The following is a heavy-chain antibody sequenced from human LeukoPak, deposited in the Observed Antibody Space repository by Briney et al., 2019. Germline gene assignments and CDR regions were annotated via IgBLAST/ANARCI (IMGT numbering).Heavy chain of an antibody. D-gene: IGHD3-9*01. CDR1: GGSISSYY. V-gene: IGHV4-59*01. Sequence: SETLSLTCTVSGGSISSYYWSWIRQPPGKGLEWIGYIYYSGSTNYNPSLKSRVTISVDTSKNQFSLKLSSVTAADTAVYYCAWSNYDILTWFDYWGQGTLVTVSS. CDR3: AWSNYDILTWFDY. J-gene: IGHJ4*02. CDR2: IYYSGST.